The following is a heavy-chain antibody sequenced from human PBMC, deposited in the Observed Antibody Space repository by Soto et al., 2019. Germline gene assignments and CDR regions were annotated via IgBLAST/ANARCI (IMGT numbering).Heavy chain of an antibody. D-gene: IGHD1-26*01. CDR3: ARQLGTTYFDY. CDR1: GGYISSSSYY. Sequence: QLQLQESGPGLVKPSEPLSLTCTVSGGYISSSSYYWGWIRQPPGKGLEWIGSLYYSGTTYYNPSLKSRVTISVDTSTNQFSLKLSSVTAADTAVYYCARQLGTTYFDYWGQGTLVTVSS. CDR2: LYYSGTT. J-gene: IGHJ4*02. V-gene: IGHV4-39*01.